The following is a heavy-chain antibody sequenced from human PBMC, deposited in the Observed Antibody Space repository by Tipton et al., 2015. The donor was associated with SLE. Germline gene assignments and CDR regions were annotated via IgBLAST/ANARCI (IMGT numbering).Heavy chain of an antibody. Sequence: SLRLSCAASGFTFSSYDMHWVRQATGKGPEWVSAIGSGGDTYYPGSVKGRFTISRENAKNSLYLQMDTLTVGDTAVYYCARVGRFSSGWQDYFDYWGQGTQVTVSS. CDR1: GFTFSSYD. CDR3: ARVGRFSSGWQDYFDY. D-gene: IGHD6-19*01. CDR2: IGSGGDT. J-gene: IGHJ4*02. V-gene: IGHV3-13*01.